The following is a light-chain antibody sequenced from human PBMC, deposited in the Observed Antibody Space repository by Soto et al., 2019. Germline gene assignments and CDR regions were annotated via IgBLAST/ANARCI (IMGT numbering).Light chain of an antibody. Sequence: ENVLTQSPGTLSLSPGERATLSCRASQSVNSSYLAWYQQKPGQAPRLLIYDASSRATGIPDRFSGSGSGTDFTLTISRLEPEDFAVYFCQQYGSSPRTFGQGTKVDIK. J-gene: IGKJ1*01. CDR2: DAS. CDR1: QSVNSSY. CDR3: QQYGSSPRT. V-gene: IGKV3-20*01.